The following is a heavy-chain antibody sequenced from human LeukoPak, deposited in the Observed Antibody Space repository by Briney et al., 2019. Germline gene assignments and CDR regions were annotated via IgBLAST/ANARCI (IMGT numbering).Heavy chain of an antibody. J-gene: IGHJ4*02. D-gene: IGHD6-6*01. V-gene: IGHV1-18*01. CDR1: GYTFTSYA. CDR2: VGPYHGNT. Sequence: ASVKVSGKASGYTFTSYAINWVRQAPGQGLEWMGWVGPYHGNTTYAQKFQGRLAMTTDKSTTTAYMELRSLTSDDTALYYCAKNFRTLASRRTSPFDSWGQGTLVIVSS. CDR3: AKNFRTLASRRTSPFDS.